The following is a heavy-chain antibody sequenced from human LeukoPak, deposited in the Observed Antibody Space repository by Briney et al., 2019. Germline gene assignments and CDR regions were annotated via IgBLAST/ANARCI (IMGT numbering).Heavy chain of an antibody. CDR1: GFTFGDYA. CDR3: AKQRGYNYGNGPYY. CDR2: IRSKAYGGTI. J-gene: IGHJ4*02. Sequence: GRSLRLSCTASGFTFGDYAMSWVRQAPGKGLEWVGFIRSKAYGGTIEYAASVKGRFTISRDDSKNTLYLQMNSLRAEDTAVYYCAKQRGYNYGNGPYYWGQGTLVTVSS. D-gene: IGHD5-18*01. V-gene: IGHV3-49*04.